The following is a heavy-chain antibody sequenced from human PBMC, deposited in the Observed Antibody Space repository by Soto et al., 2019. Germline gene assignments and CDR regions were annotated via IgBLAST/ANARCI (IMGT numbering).Heavy chain of an antibody. J-gene: IGHJ4*02. CDR1: GGSINTYY. CDR2: IYHSGYT. Sequence: SETLSLSCTVSGGSINTYYWSWIRQPAGKGLEWIGRIYHSGYTNPNSSLKSRLTMSVDTSKNQFFLRLSSVTAADTAVYYCARVAGAKFDFWGQGILVTVSS. D-gene: IGHD6-19*01. CDR3: ARVAGAKFDF. V-gene: IGHV4-4*07.